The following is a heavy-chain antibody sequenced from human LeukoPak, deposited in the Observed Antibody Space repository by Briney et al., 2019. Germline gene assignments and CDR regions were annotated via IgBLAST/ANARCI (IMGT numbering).Heavy chain of an antibody. CDR3: ARAVIAARPLRAYYYYYMDV. CDR1: GGSISSSSYY. V-gene: IGHV4-39*07. Sequence: SETLSLTCTVSGGSISSSSYYWGWIRQPPGKGLEWIGSIYYSGSTYYNPSLKSRVTISVDTSKNQFSLKLSSVTAADTAVYYCARAVIAARPLRAYYYYYMDVWGKGTTVTVSS. D-gene: IGHD6-6*01. J-gene: IGHJ6*03. CDR2: IYYSGST.